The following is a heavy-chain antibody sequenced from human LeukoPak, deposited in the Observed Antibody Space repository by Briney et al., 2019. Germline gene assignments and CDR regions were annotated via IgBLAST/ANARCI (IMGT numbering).Heavy chain of an antibody. D-gene: IGHD1-26*01. CDR3: AKGGVGPTNWFDP. Sequence: GGSLRLSCTAPGFTFSSYAIHWIRQAPGKGLEWVALVWHDGSNRYYADSVKGRFTISRDNSKNTLYLQMNSLRAEDTAVYYCAKGGVGPTNWFDPWGQGTLVTVSS. V-gene: IGHV3-33*06. CDR2: VWHDGSNR. CDR1: GFTFSSYA. J-gene: IGHJ5*02.